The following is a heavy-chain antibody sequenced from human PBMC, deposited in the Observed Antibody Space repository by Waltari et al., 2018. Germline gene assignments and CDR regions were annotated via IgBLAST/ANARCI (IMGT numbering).Heavy chain of an antibody. CDR1: GFTFSSYS. V-gene: IGHV3-48*04. D-gene: IGHD3-16*01. CDR2: ISSSSSTI. CDR3: ARVRWEGFLDAFDI. J-gene: IGHJ3*02. Sequence: EVQLVESGGGLVQPGGSLRLSCAASGFTFSSYSMNWVRQAPGKGLEWVSYISSSSSTIYYADSVKGRFTISRDNAKNSLYLQMNSLRAEDTAVYYCARVRWEGFLDAFDIWGQGTMVTVSS.